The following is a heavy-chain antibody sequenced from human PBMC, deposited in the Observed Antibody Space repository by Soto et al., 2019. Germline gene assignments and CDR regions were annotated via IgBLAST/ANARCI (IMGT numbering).Heavy chain of an antibody. CDR1: GFTFSSYG. CDR3: ARDGSNYYDSSGYMPYYYGMDV. V-gene: IGHV3-33*01. J-gene: IGHJ6*02. CDR2: IWYDGSNK. D-gene: IGHD3-22*01. Sequence: QPGGSLRLSCAASGFTFSSYGMHWVRQAPGKGLEWVAVIWYDGSNKYYADSVKGRFTISRDNSKNTLYLQMNSLRAEDTAVYYCARDGSNYYDSSGYMPYYYGMDVWGQGTTVTVSS.